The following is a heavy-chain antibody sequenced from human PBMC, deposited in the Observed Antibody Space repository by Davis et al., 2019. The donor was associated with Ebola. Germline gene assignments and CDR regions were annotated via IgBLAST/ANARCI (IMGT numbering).Heavy chain of an antibody. Sequence: GGFLRLSCAASGFTLNNYAMHWVRQSPGTGLEWVAVMSYDGITKYYADSVKGRFTISRDTSKNTLYLQMNSLRPEDTAVFYCARGDGLLGQGYYFDNWGQGTLVTVSS. CDR1: GFTLNNYA. D-gene: IGHD2-2*01. J-gene: IGHJ4*02. CDR3: ARGDGLLGQGYYFDN. CDR2: MSYDGITK. V-gene: IGHV3-30-3*01.